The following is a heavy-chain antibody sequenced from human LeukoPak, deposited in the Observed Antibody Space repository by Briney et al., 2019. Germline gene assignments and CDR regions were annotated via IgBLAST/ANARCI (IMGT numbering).Heavy chain of an antibody. Sequence: GGSLRLSCAASGFTFSNYWMHWVRQAPGKGLVWVSRISSDGINTSYADSVKGRFTISRDNAKNTLNLQMNSLRAEDTAVYYCARDLGQYYDTSDNWFDPWGQGTLVTVSS. J-gene: IGHJ5*02. CDR1: GFTFSNYW. CDR2: ISSDGINT. V-gene: IGHV3-74*01. D-gene: IGHD3-22*01. CDR3: ARDLGQYYDTSDNWFDP.